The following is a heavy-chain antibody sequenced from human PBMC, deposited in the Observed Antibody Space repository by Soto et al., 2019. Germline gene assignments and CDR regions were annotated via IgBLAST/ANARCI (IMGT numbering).Heavy chain of an antibody. Sequence: ASETLSLTCNVSGGSISTANYYWSWFRQRPGKGLEWIGYIFYSGTTYTYYNLSLKSRLFMSLDTSKNTLTLWMTSVTAADTAVYYCERPRGSYFFDYWGQGTLVTVSS. V-gene: IGHV4-31*03. CDR2: IFYSGTT. D-gene: IGHD2-15*01. CDR1: GGSISTANYY. CDR3: ERPRGSYFFDY. J-gene: IGHJ4*02.